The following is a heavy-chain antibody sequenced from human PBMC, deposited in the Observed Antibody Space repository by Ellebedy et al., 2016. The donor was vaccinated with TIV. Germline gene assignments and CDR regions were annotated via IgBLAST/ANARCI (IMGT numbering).Heavy chain of an antibody. V-gene: IGHV5-51*01. J-gene: IGHJ6*02. Sequence: GESLKISCQGSGYSFPTYWIAWVRQMPGKGLEWMGIIFPRDSQTIYNPPFQGQVTFSADKSINTAYLQWGSLKASDSAKYYCARTFLTAQRRHGLDVWGQGTTVTVSS. CDR1: GYSFPTYW. CDR3: ARTFLTAQRRHGLDV. CDR2: IFPRDSQT. D-gene: IGHD2-21*02.